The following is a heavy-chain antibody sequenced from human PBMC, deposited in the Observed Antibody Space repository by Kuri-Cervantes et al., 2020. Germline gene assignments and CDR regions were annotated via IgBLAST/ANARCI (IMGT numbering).Heavy chain of an antibody. Sequence: SGPTLVKPTQTLTLTCTFSGFSLSTSGVGVGWIRQPPGKALEWLALIYWDDDKRYSPSLKSRLTITKDTSKNQVVLTMTNMDPVDTATYYCAHSVSYIWGTYRDNYFDYWGQGTLVTVSS. CDR3: AHSVSYIWGTYRDNYFDY. D-gene: IGHD3-16*02. V-gene: IGHV2-5*02. CDR1: GFSLSTSGVG. CDR2: IYWDDDK. J-gene: IGHJ4*02.